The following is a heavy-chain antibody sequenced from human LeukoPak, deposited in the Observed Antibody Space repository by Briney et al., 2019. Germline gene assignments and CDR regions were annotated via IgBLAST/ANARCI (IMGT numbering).Heavy chain of an antibody. J-gene: IGHJ4*02. D-gene: IGHD1-26*01. Sequence: GGSLRLSCAGSGFTFSSYALSWIRQAPGRGLEWVSTIRRSGRSTFNADSVQGRFTISRDNSKNTLYLQMNSLRAEDTAVYYCARSGKNFFDYWGQGALVTVSA. CDR3: ARSGKNFFDY. CDR1: GFTFSSYA. V-gene: IGHV3-23*01. CDR2: IRRSGRST.